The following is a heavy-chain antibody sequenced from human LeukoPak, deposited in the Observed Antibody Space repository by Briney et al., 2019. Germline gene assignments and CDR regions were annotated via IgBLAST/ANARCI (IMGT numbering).Heavy chain of an antibody. Sequence: SETLSLTCTVSGGSISSYYWSWIRQPPGGGLDWIGYIYYSGSTNYNPSLKSRVTISVDTSKNQFSLKLSSVTAADTAVYYCARRDSSSCIDYWGQGTLVTVSS. D-gene: IGHD6-13*01. J-gene: IGHJ4*02. CDR2: IYYSGST. CDR1: GGSISSYY. V-gene: IGHV4-59*08. CDR3: ARRDSSSCIDY.